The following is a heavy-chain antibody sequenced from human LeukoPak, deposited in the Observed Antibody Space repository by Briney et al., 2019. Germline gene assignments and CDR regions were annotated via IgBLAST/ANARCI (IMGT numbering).Heavy chain of an antibody. J-gene: IGHJ3*02. CDR3: ATYQLPSQVDAFDI. CDR1: GYTFTSYG. V-gene: IGHV1-24*01. D-gene: IGHD2-2*01. CDR2: FDPEDGET. Sequence: ASVKVSCKASGYTFTSYGISWVRQAPGKGLEWMGGFDPEDGETIYAQKFQGRVTMTEDTSTDTAYMELSSLRSEDTAVYYCATYQLPSQVDAFDIWGQGTMVTVSS.